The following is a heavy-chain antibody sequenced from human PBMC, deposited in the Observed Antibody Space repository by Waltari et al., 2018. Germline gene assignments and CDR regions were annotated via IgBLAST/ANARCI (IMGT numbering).Heavy chain of an antibody. CDR2: IWFDGSDK. CDR1: GFTFINFG. D-gene: IGHD2-2*02. Sequence: QVNLVESGGGVVQPGGSLRLSCATSGFTFINFGMNWVRQAPGKGLEWVALIWFDGSDKFYADSVRGRFTISRDNSARTLYLDMDSLRLDDTAMYYCAKDAFGNTYLDFWGQGTLVTVSS. J-gene: IGHJ4*02. V-gene: IGHV3-30*02. CDR3: AKDAFGNTYLDF.